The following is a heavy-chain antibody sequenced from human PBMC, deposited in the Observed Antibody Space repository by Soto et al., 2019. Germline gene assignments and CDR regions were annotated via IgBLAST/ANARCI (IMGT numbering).Heavy chain of an antibody. J-gene: IGHJ6*02. CDR2: IIPIFGTA. CDR3: AKVRYSSPMGYYYGMDV. V-gene: IGHV1-69*13. Sequence: GASVKVSCKASRVAFSKSIVTWVRQAPGLGLEWVGGIIPIFGTANYAQKFQGRVTITADESTSTSYMEVNNLRSEDTAVYYCAKVRYSSPMGYYYGMDVWGQGTTVTVSS. D-gene: IGHD6-19*01. CDR1: RVAFSKSI.